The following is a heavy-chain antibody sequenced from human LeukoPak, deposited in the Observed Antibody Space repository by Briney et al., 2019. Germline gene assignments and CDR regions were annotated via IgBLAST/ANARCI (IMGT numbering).Heavy chain of an antibody. CDR2: IIPIFGTA. J-gene: IGHJ5*02. Sequence: ASVKVSCKASGGTFSSYAISWVRQAPGQGLEWMGGIIPIFGTANYAQKFQGRVTITADKSTSTAYMELSSLRSEDTAVYYCAKDRGRDCSGGSCPNWFDPWGQGTLVTVSS. CDR3: AKDRGRDCSGGSCPNWFDP. CDR1: GGTFSSYA. D-gene: IGHD2-15*01. V-gene: IGHV1-69*06.